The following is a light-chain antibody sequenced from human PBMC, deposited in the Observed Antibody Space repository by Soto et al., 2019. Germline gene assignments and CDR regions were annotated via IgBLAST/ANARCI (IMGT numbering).Light chain of an antibody. Sequence: EIVMTQSTATLSVSPGERATLSCRASQTVYNNLAWYQQKPGQAPRLLIYDASARATGIPARFSGSGSGTELTLTISSLQSEDFVVYYCQQYNNWPFTFGGGTKVEIK. V-gene: IGKV3-15*01. CDR2: DAS. CDR1: QTVYNN. J-gene: IGKJ4*01. CDR3: QQYNNWPFT.